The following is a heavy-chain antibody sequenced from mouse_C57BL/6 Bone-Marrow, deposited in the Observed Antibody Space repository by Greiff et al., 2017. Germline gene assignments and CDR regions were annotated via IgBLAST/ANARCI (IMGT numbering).Heavy chain of an antibody. CDR3: ASSYGNYYFDY. Sequence: VQLQQSGAELARPGASVKLSCKASGYTFTSYGISWVKQRTGQGLEWIGEIYPRSGNTYYNEKFKGKATLTADKSSSTAYMELRSLTSEDAAVYFCASSYGNYYFDYWGQGTTLTVSS. CDR1: GYTFTSYG. CDR2: IYPRSGNT. J-gene: IGHJ2*01. V-gene: IGHV1-81*01. D-gene: IGHD2-1*01.